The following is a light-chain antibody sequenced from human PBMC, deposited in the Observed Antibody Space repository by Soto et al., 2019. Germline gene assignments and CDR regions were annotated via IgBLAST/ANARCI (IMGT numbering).Light chain of an antibody. J-gene: IGKJ4*01. CDR3: QQSYTIPRLS. CDR2: AAS. Sequence: DVQMTQSPSSLSASVGDKLTITCRANQSITNFLNWYQKKPGEVPKLLIYAASRLQSGVPSRFIGSGSGTDFALTINSLQPEDFATYYCQQSYTIPRLSFGGGTRVDFK. CDR1: QSITNF. V-gene: IGKV1-39*01.